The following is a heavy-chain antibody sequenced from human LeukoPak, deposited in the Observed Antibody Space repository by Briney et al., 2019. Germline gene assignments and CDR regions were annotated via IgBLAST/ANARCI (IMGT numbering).Heavy chain of an antibody. Sequence: SGGSISSYXWGXIRQPAGKGLEWIGXIYXSGSTNYNPSLTSRVTMSVDTSKNQFSLKLTSVTAADTAVYYCARGRGYCSGGTCYYYFDYWGQGTLVTVSS. CDR1: GGSISSYX. J-gene: IGHJ4*02. CDR2: IYXSGST. V-gene: IGHV4-4*07. CDR3: ARGRGYCSGGTCYYYFDY. D-gene: IGHD2-15*01.